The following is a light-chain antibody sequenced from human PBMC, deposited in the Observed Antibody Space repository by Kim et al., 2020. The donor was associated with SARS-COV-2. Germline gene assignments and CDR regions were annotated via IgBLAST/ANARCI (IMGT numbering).Light chain of an antibody. CDR3: QVWDTSSEGV. CDR2: HDT. V-gene: IGLV3-21*04. J-gene: IGLJ3*02. CDR1: NIGVKS. Sequence: SYELTQPPSVSVAPGRTARITCGGDNIGVKSVHWYQQRPGQAPVLVISHDTNRPPEIPERFSGSNSGNTATLTISRVDAGDEADYYCQVWDTSSEGVFGGGTQLTVL.